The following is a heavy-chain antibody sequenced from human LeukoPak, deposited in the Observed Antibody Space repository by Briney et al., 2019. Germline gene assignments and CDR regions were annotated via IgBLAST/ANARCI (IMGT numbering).Heavy chain of an antibody. J-gene: IGHJ4*02. Sequence: PGGSLRLSCAASGFTFSSYSMNWVRQAPGKGLEWISYISSSSSTIYYTDSVKGRFTISRDNAKNSLYLQMNSLRGEDTAVYFCASRSGSYPYWGQGTLVTVSS. CDR1: GFTFSSYS. CDR3: ASRSGSYPY. V-gene: IGHV3-48*01. D-gene: IGHD1-26*01. CDR2: ISSSSSTI.